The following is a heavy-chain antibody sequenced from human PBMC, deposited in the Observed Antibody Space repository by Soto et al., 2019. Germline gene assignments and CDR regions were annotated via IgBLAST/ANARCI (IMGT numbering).Heavy chain of an antibody. CDR1: GYTFTSYY. Sequence: ASVKVSCKASGYTFTSYYMHWVRQAPGQGLEWMGIINPSGGSTSYAQKFQGRVTMTRDTSTSTVYMELSSLRSEDTAVYYCARAHYSDSSGYLRSPYGMDVWGQGTTVTVSS. CDR3: ARAHYSDSSGYLRSPYGMDV. J-gene: IGHJ6*02. V-gene: IGHV1-46*01. CDR2: INPSGGST. D-gene: IGHD3-22*01.